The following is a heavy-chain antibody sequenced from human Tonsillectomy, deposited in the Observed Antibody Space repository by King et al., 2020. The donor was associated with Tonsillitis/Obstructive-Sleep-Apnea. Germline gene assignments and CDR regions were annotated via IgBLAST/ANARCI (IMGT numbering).Heavy chain of an antibody. CDR2: ISRGGNT. CDR3: TTNGAYCLDR. D-gene: IGHD2-21*01. Sequence: VQLQESGPGLVKSSGTLSLTCAVSGASISSNDWWSWVRQPPGKGLEWIGEISRGGNTNYNPALKSRAAISIDNSKNRFSPELTSVTAADTAVYYCTTNGAYCLDRWGQGTLVTVSS. CDR1: GASISSNDW. J-gene: IGHJ5*02. V-gene: IGHV4-4*02.